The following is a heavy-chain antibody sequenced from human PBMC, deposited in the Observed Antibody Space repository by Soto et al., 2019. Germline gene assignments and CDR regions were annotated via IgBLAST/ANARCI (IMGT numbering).Heavy chain of an antibody. Sequence: GSDPTLVNPTETLTLTCTVSGFSLSNARMGLSWICQPPGKALEWLAHIFSNDEKSYSTSLKSRLTISKDTSKSQVVLTMTNMDPVDTATYYCARILFSKKQLLGSDPWGHRTLVTVSS. CDR2: IFSNDEK. CDR1: GFSLSNARMG. J-gene: IGHJ5*02. V-gene: IGHV2-26*01. CDR3: ARILFSKKQLLGSDP. D-gene: IGHD6-6*01.